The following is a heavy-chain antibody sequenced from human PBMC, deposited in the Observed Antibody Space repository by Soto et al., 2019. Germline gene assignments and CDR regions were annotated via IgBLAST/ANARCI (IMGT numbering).Heavy chain of an antibody. CDR2: IYYSGST. CDR1: GGSISSYY. CDR3: ARARGALELQPCYFDY. D-gene: IGHD1-7*01. Sequence: SETLSLTCTVSGGSISSYYWSWIRQPPGKGLEWIGYIYYSGSTNYNPSLKSRVTISVDTSKNQFSLKLSSVTAADTAVYYCARARGALELQPCYFDYWGQGTLVTVSS. V-gene: IGHV4-59*01. J-gene: IGHJ4*02.